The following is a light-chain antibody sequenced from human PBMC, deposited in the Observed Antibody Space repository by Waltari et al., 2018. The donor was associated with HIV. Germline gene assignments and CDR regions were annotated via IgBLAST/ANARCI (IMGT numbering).Light chain of an antibody. Sequence: QSALTQPRSVSGSPGQSVTIPCTGTSSDIGYFDYVSWYQQYPGKAPTVIIYEVDQRPSGVPDRFTGSKSGITASLTISGLQGEDEADYYCCSYAGAYTYVFGTGTKVNVL. V-gene: IGLV2-11*01. CDR2: EVD. CDR1: SSDIGYFDY. CDR3: CSYAGAYTYV. J-gene: IGLJ1*01.